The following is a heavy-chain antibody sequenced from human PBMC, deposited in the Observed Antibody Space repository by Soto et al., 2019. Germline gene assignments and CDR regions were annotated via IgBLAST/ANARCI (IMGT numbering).Heavy chain of an antibody. V-gene: IGHV1-69*01. CDR1: GGTFSSYA. Sequence: QVQLVQSGAEVKKPGSSVKVSCKASGGTFSSYAITWVRQAPGQGLEWMGGIIPIFGTSNYAQTFQARVTITADEYLTTSYMELSRLRSEDTAVYYCARDFPSSSSDPWGQGTLVSVFS. CDR3: ARDFPSSSSDP. CDR2: IIPIFGTS. J-gene: IGHJ5*02.